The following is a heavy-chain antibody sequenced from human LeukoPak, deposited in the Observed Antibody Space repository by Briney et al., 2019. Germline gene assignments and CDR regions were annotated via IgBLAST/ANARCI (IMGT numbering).Heavy chain of an antibody. CDR3: AKDAQRGFDYSNSLEY. D-gene: IGHD4-11*01. CDR2: INQYGNDK. J-gene: IGHJ4*02. CDR1: GFTFSNYW. Sequence: GGSLRLSCAASGFTFSNYWMSWVRQAPGKGLEWVANINQYGNDKYYVDSVKGRFTISRDNFKRTVSLEMNSLRAEDTAVYYCAKDAQRGFDYSNSLEYWGQGSLVIVSS. V-gene: IGHV3-7*01.